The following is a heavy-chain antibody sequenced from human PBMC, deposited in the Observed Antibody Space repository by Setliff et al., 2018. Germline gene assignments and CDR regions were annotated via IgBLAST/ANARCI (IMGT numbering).Heavy chain of an antibody. V-gene: IGHV3-23*01. Sequence: PGGSLRLSCAASTFPFSSYAMTWVRQAPGKGLEWLSAIRGSGGSTLYADSVKGRFTISRDNSQNTLYLQMNSLRVEDTAVYYRAKDPNGDYVGAFDSWGHGTLVTVSS. CDR3: AKDPNGDYVGAFDS. CDR1: TFPFSSYA. CDR2: IRGSGGST. D-gene: IGHD4-17*01. J-gene: IGHJ5*01.